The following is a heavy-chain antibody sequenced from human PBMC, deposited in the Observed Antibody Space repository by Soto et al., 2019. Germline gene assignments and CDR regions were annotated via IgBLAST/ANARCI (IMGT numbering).Heavy chain of an antibody. Sequence: QVHLVQSGAELKKPGASVNISCTASGFTFSDNLINWVRQVPGQGLEWMGWLNPDTGNTRYSETFQGRVTISRHPSASIAYLELSGLENEDTALYFFARDIQSGGPRANDAFDVWGQGTMITVSS. D-gene: IGHD6-25*01. CDR2: LNPDTGNT. V-gene: IGHV1-3*01. CDR3: ARDIQSGGPRANDAFDV. CDR1: GFTFSDNL. J-gene: IGHJ3*01.